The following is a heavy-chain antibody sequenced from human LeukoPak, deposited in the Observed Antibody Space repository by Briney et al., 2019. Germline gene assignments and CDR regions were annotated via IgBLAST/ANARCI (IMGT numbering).Heavy chain of an antibody. V-gene: IGHV1-8*01. J-gene: IGHJ6*02. Sequence: ASVKVSCKASGYTFTSYDINWVRQATGQGLEWMGWMNPNSGNTGYAQKFQGRVTMTRNTSISTAYMELSSLRSEDTAVYYCARVYSSSWDPGYYGMDVWGQGTTVTVSS. CDR3: ARVYSSSWDPGYYGMDV. D-gene: IGHD6-13*01. CDR2: MNPNSGNT. CDR1: GYTFTSYD.